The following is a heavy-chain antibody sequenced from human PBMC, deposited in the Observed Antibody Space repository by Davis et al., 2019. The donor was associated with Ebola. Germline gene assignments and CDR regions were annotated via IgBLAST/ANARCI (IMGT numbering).Heavy chain of an antibody. CDR1: GYTFTGYY. D-gene: IGHD5-24*01. CDR3: ARGLLRDGYNRDVDY. Sequence: ASVKVSCKASGYTFTGYYMHWVRQAPGQGLEWMGWINPNSGGTNYAQKFQGRVTMTRDTSISTAYMELSRLRSDDTAVYYCARGLLRDGYNRDVDYWGQGTLVTVSS. CDR2: INPNSGGT. V-gene: IGHV1-2*02. J-gene: IGHJ4*02.